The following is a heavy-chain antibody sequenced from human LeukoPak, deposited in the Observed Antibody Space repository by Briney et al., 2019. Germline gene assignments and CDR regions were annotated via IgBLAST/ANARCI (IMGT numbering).Heavy chain of an antibody. V-gene: IGHV5-51*01. CDR2: IYPGDSDT. CDR1: GYTLTNNW. CDR3: ARPIYYGSGYYFDY. Sequence: GESLKISCKISGYTLTNNWIGWVRQMPGKGLEWMGIIYPGDSDTRYSPSFQGQVTISADKSISTAYLQWSSLKASDTAMYYCARPIYYGSGYYFDYWGQGTLVTVSS. J-gene: IGHJ4*02. D-gene: IGHD3-10*01.